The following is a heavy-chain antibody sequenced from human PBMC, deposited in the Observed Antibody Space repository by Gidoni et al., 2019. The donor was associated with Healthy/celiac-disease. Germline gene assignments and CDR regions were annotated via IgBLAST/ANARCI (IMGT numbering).Heavy chain of an antibody. J-gene: IGHJ6*03. CDR1: GFTFSNAW. V-gene: IGHV3-15*01. Sequence: EVQLVESGGGLVKPGGSLRLSCAASGFTFSNAWMSWVRQAPGKGLEWVGRIKSKTDGGTTDYAAPVKGRFTISRDDSKNTLYLQMNSLKTEDTAVYYCTTVRYYYDSSGYGFYMDVWGKGTTVTVSS. CDR2: IKSKTDGGTT. D-gene: IGHD3-22*01. CDR3: TTVRYYYDSSGYGFYMDV.